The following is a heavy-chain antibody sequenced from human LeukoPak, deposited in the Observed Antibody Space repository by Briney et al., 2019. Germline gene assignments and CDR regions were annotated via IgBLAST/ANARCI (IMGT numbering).Heavy chain of an antibody. CDR2: IYYSGST. CDR3: AREYYDYVWGSYRGDYFDY. V-gene: IGHV4-39*07. Sequence: SETLSLTCTVSGGSISSSSYYWGWIRQPPGKGLEWIGSIYYSGSTYYNPSLKSRVTISVDTSKNQFSLKLSSVTAADTAVYYCAREYYDYVWGSYRGDYFDYWGQGTLVTVSS. D-gene: IGHD3-16*02. CDR1: GGSISSSSYY. J-gene: IGHJ4*02.